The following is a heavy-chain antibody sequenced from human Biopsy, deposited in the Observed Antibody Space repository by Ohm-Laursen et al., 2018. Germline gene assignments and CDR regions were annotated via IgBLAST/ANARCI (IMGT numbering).Heavy chain of an antibody. J-gene: IGHJ2*01. CDR2: VYYTGST. CDR3: ARDRGYYSDRTVPGYFDL. Sequence: SETLSFTCAVSGDSLSSYYWSWIRQPPGKGLQGIGYVYYTGSTDYNPSLQSRVTISVDTSKNHFSLRLRSVTPADTAIYYCARDRGYYSDRTVPGYFDLWGRGTLVTVSS. D-gene: IGHD3-22*01. CDR1: GDSLSSYY. V-gene: IGHV4-59*01.